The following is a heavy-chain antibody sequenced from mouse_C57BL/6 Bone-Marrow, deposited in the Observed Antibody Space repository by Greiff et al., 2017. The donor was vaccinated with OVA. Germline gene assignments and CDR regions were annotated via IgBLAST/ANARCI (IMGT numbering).Heavy chain of an antibody. V-gene: IGHV1-26*01. Sequence: EVQLHQSGPELVKPGASVKISCKASGYTFTDYYMNWVKQSHGKSLEWIGDINPNNGGTSYNQKFKGKATLTVDKSSSTAYMELRSLTSEDSAVYYSARPLEYAGSSYWYFDVWGKGTTVTVSS. J-gene: IGHJ1*03. CDR1: GYTFTDYY. CDR2: INPNNGGT. CDR3: ARPLEYAGSSYWYFDV. D-gene: IGHD1-1*01.